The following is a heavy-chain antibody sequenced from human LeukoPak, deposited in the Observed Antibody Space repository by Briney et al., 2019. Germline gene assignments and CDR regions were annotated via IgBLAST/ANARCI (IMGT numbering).Heavy chain of an antibody. J-gene: IGHJ4*02. CDR3: AARLAGGYLDY. CDR1: GFTFGSYT. CDR2: ITGSGDST. V-gene: IGHV3-23*01. Sequence: GGSLRLSCAPSGFTFGSYTMTWVRQAPGKGLEWVSAITGSGDSTYYADSVKGRFTISRDNSKSTLFLQMNSLRADDTAVYYCAARLAGGYLDYWGQGTLVTVSS. D-gene: IGHD3-16*01.